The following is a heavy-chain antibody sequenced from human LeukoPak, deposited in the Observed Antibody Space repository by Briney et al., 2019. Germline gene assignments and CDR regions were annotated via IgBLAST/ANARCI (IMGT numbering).Heavy chain of an antibody. CDR3: ARDERVWTYEHFQH. CDR2: IYTSGST. D-gene: IGHD3/OR15-3a*01. CDR1: GGSISSGSYY. Sequence: PSETLSLTCTVSGGSISSGSYYWSWIRQTAGKGLEWIGRIYTSGSTNYNPSLKSRVTISVDTSKNQFSLKLSSVTAADTAVYYCARDERVWTYEHFQHWGQGTVVTVSS. J-gene: IGHJ1*01. V-gene: IGHV4-61*02.